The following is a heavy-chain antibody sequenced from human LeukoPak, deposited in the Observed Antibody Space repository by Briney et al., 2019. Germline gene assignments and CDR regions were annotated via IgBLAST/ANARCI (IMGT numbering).Heavy chain of an antibody. D-gene: IGHD3-9*01. CDR2: ISAYNGNT. CDR1: GYTFTSYG. V-gene: IGHV1-18*01. Sequence: GASVKVSCKASGYTFTSYGISWVRQAPGQGLEWMGWISAYNGNTNYAQKLQGRVTMTTDTSTSTAYMELRSLRSDDTAVYYCARDQGPLRHFDWLLFGSGVNYGMDVWGQGTTVTVSS. CDR3: ARDQGPLRHFDWLLFGSGVNYGMDV. J-gene: IGHJ6*02.